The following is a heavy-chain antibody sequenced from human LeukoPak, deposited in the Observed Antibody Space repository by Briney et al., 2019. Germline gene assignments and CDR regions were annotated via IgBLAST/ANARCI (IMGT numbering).Heavy chain of an antibody. V-gene: IGHV1-18*01. CDR1: GYTFTSYG. D-gene: IGHD6-13*01. J-gene: IGHJ6*03. CDR2: ISAYNGNT. Sequence: ASVKVSCKASGYTFTSYGISWVRQAPGQGLEWMGWISAYNGNTNYAQKLQGRVTITTDTSTSTAYMELRSLRSDDTAVYYCAREVGIAAAGTEIGYYYYYYYMDVWGKGTTVTVSS. CDR3: AREVGIAAAGTEIGYYYYYYYMDV.